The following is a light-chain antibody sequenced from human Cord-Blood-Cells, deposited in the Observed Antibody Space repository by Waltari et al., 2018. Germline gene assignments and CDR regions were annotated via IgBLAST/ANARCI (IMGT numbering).Light chain of an antibody. Sequence: EIVLTQSPATLSLSLGERATLSCRASQSVSSYLAWYQQKPGQAHRFLIYDASNRATGIPARFSGSGSGTDFTLTISSLEPEDFAVYYCQQRSNWPITFGQGTRLEIK. CDR2: DAS. J-gene: IGKJ5*01. V-gene: IGKV3-11*01. CDR3: QQRSNWPIT. CDR1: QSVSSY.